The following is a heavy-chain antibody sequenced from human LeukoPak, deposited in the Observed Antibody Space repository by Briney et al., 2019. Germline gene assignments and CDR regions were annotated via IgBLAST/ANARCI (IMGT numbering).Heavy chain of an antibody. V-gene: IGHV3-21*01. CDR3: ARLACSTSCYEIDY. D-gene: IGHD2-2*01. CDR1: GFTFSSYS. CDR2: ISSGSGYI. Sequence: PGGSLRLSCAASGFTFSSYSVNWVRQAPGKGLEWVSSISSGSGYIHYSDSVKGRFTISRDNAKNSLYLQMSSLRAEDTAVYYCARLACSTSCYEIDYWGQGTLVTVSS. J-gene: IGHJ4*02.